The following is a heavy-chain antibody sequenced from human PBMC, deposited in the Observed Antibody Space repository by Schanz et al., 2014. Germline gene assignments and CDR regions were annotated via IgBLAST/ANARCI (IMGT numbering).Heavy chain of an antibody. J-gene: IGHJ6*02. CDR1: GFTFSSYA. V-gene: IGHV3-23*01. D-gene: IGHD2-15*01. CDR3: AKARRKSNCSGGRCFHYSYYGMDV. Sequence: EVQLLESGGGLVQPGGSLRLSCAASGFTFSSYAMSWVRQAPGKGLEGVSGISGSGGSTYYADSVKGRFTISRDNSKNILYLQMNSLRAEDTAVYYCAKARRKSNCSGGRCFHYSYYGMDVWGQGTTVTVSS. CDR2: ISGSGGST.